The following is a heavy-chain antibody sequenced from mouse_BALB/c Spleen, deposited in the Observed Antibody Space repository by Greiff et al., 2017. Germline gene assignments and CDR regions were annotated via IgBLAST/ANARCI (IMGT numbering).Heavy chain of an antibody. CDR1: GFTFSSYG. D-gene: IGHD1-1*01. V-gene: IGHV5-6-3*01. Sequence: DVMLVESGGGLVQPGGSLKLSCAASGFTFSSYGMSWVRQTPDKRLELVATINSNGGSTYYPDSVKGRFTISRDNAKNTLYLQMSSLKSEDTAMYYCARDHYYGSSYGYWGQGTTLTVSS. J-gene: IGHJ2*01. CDR2: INSNGGST. CDR3: ARDHYYGSSYGY.